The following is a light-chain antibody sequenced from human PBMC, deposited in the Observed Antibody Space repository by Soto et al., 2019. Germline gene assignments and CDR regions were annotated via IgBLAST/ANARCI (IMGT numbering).Light chain of an antibody. J-gene: IGLJ1*01. Sequence: QSVLTQPPSASGTAGQGVTISCSGGDSNIGSNSVYWYQHLPRMAPKLLIYYNNQRPSGVPDRFSGSRSGTSASLAIVGLRSEDEDVYYCAAWDASLSACVFGNGTKLTVL. V-gene: IGLV1-47*02. CDR3: AAWDASLSACV. CDR2: YNN. CDR1: DSNIGSNS.